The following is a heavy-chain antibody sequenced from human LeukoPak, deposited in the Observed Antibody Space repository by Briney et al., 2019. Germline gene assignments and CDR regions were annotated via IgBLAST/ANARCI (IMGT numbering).Heavy chain of an antibody. CDR3: ARGDFWSAYYLDY. CDR2: IYYSGST. V-gene: IGHV4-30-4*01. CDR1: GGSISSGDYY. Sequence: PSETLSLTCTVSGGSISSGDYYWSWIRQPPGKGLEWIGYIYYSGSTYYNPSLKSRVTISVDTSKNQFSLKLSSVTAADTAVYYCARGDFWSAYYLDYWGQGTLVTVSS. J-gene: IGHJ4*02. D-gene: IGHD3-3*01.